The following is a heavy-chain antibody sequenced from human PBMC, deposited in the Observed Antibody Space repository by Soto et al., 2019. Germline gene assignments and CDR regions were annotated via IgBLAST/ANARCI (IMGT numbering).Heavy chain of an antibody. CDR3: GRRQLVFDVWRRHPAIDY. CDR1: GYTFTSNW. Sequence: ESLTISCKASGYTFTSNWISWVRQVPGKGLEWLGRIDPSDSYTHYNPSFQGHVTISTDKSISTAYLQWSSLKASDTAIYYCGRRQLVFDVWRRHPAIDYPGQGTCVTVS. V-gene: IGHV5-10-1*01. CDR2: IDPSDSYT. D-gene: IGHD3-3*01. J-gene: IGHJ4*02.